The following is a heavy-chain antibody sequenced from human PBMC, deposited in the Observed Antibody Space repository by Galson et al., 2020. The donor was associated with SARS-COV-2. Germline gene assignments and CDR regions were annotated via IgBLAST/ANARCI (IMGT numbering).Heavy chain of an antibody. J-gene: IGHJ2*01. D-gene: IGHD4-17*01. Sequence: GGSLRLSCAASGFTFSGYAMHWVRQAPGKGLEWLAVVSHDGTEKYYADSVKGRFTISRDNSKNTVQLQMNSLRVDDTAVYYCARDSRYGDYCEGYFDLWGRGTLVPVSP. CDR2: VSHDGTEK. V-gene: IGHV3-30*04. CDR3: ARDSRYGDYCEGYFDL. CDR1: GFTFSGYA.